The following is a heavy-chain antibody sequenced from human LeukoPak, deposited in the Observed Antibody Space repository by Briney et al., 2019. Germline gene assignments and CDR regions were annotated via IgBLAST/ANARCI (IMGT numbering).Heavy chain of an antibody. D-gene: IGHD4-17*01. V-gene: IGHV4-31*11. Sequence: SETLSLTCAVYGGSFSGYYWSWIRQHPGKGLEWIGYIYYSGSTYYNPSLKSRVTISVDTSKNQFSLKLSSVTAADTAVYYCARAFHDYGDAFDIWGQGTMVTVSS. CDR3: ARAFHDYGDAFDI. CDR2: IYYSGST. J-gene: IGHJ3*02. CDR1: GGSFSGYY.